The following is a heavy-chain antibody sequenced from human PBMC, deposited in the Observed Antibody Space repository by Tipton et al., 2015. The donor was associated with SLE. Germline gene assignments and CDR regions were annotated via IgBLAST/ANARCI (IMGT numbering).Heavy chain of an antibody. CDR2: IYSSGTT. V-gene: IGHV4-4*07. D-gene: IGHD6-19*01. CDR1: GGSISFDY. Sequence: TLSLTCTVSGGSISFDYWSWIRQSAGKRLEWIGRIYSSGTTDYNPSLKSRVTISVDTSNDSFSLRLTSVTAADTAVYYCARTMGSAVAGPIDYWGQGTLVTVSS. CDR3: ARTMGSAVAGPIDY. J-gene: IGHJ4*02.